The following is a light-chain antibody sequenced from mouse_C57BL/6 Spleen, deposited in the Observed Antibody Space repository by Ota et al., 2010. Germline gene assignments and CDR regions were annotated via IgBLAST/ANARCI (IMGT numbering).Light chain of an antibody. Sequence: DIHDDTDYHLPRLPLWRTEVTISCSASQGISNYLNWYQQKPDGTVKLLIYYTSSLHSGVPSRFSGSGSGADYSLTISNLEPEDIATYYCQQYSKLPPTFGGGTKLEIK. J-gene: IGKJ1*01. CDR2: YTS. V-gene: IGKV10-94*01. CDR1: QGISNY. CDR3: QQYSKLPPT.